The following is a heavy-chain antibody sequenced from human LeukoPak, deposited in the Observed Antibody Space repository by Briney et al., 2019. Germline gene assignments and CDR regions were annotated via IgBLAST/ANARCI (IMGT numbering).Heavy chain of an antibody. CDR3: TTEGLWFGTVSDY. J-gene: IGHJ4*02. CDR2: IWYDGSNK. Sequence: QPGRSLRLSCAASGFTFSSYGMHWVRQAPGKGLEWVAVIWYDGSNKYYADSVKGRFTISRDNSKNTLYLQMNSLKTEDTAVYYCTTEGLWFGTVSDYWGQGTLVTVSS. D-gene: IGHD3-10*01. V-gene: IGHV3-33*01. CDR1: GFTFSSYG.